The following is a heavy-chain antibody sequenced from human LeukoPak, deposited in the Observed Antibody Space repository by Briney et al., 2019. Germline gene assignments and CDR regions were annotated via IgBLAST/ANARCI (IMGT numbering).Heavy chain of an antibody. CDR3: AKDFEGIVVVISYSFDY. CDR2: VTGSAGGT. V-gene: IGHV3-23*01. Sequence: GGSLRLSCAASGFTFSSYAMMWVRQAPGKGLEWVSTVTGSAGGTYYADSVKGRFTISRDNSKNTLYLQMNSLRAEDTAVYYCAKDFEGIVVVISYSFDYWGQGTLVTVSS. D-gene: IGHD3-22*01. J-gene: IGHJ4*02. CDR1: GFTFSSYA.